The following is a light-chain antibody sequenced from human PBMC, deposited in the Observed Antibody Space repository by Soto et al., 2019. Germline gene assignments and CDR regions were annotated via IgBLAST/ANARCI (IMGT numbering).Light chain of an antibody. CDR2: DAS. V-gene: IGKV1-13*02. CDR1: QGISSA. J-gene: IGKJ3*01. CDR3: QQFNSYLFT. Sequence: AIQLTQSPSSLSASVGDRVTITCRASQGISSALAWYQQKPGKAPKLLIYDASNLESGVPSRFSGSGSGTDFTLTISSLQPEDFATYYFQQFNSYLFTFGPGTKVDIK.